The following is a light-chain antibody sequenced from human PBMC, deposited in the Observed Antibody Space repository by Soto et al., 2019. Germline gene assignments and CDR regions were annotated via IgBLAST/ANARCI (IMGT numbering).Light chain of an antibody. CDR2: DAS. V-gene: IGKV1-5*01. J-gene: IGKJ2*02. CDR1: QSISNW. Sequence: DIQMTQSPSTLSASVGDRVTITCRASQSISNWLAWYQQTPGKAPKLLIYDASSLESGVPSRFSGSGSGTEFSLTISSLQPDDFATYYCQQYNSYSGTFGQGTKVEIK. CDR3: QQYNSYSGT.